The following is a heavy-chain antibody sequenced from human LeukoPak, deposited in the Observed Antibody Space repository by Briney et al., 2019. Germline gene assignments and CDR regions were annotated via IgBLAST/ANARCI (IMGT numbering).Heavy chain of an antibody. D-gene: IGHD6-19*01. CDR3: AREGGAVADDAFDI. CDR1: GFTFSSYW. V-gene: IGHV3-7*01. J-gene: IGHJ3*02. Sequence: GGSLRLSCAASGFTFSSYWMSWVRQAPGKGLEWVANIKQDGSEKYYVDSVKGRFTISRDNAKNSLYLQMNSLRAEDTAVYYCAREGGAVADDAFDIWGQGTMVTVSS. CDR2: IKQDGSEK.